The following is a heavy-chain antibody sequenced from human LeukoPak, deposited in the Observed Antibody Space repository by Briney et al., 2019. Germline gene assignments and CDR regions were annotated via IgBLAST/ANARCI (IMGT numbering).Heavy chain of an antibody. CDR3: ARQGYCSGGSCFFDY. D-gene: IGHD2-15*01. CDR2: IDPSDSYT. CDR1: GYSFTSYS. J-gene: IGHJ4*02. Sequence: GESLRISCKGSGYSFTSYSISWVRQMPGKGLEWMGRIDPSDSYTNYSPSFQGHVTISAGKSISTAYLQWSSLKASDTAMYYCARQGYCSGGSCFFDYWGQGTLVTVSS. V-gene: IGHV5-10-1*01.